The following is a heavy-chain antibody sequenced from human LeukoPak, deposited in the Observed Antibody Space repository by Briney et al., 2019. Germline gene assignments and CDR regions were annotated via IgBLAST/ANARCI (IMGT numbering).Heavy chain of an antibody. CDR2: ISSSGSTT. D-gene: IGHD1-26*01. Sequence: PGGSLRLSCAASGFTFSSYEMNWVRQAPGKGLEWLSYISSSGSTTFYADSVKGRFTISRDNSKNTLYLQMNSLRAEDTAVYYCARGGSYLSAFDIWGQGTMVTVSS. CDR1: GFTFSSYE. CDR3: ARGGSYLSAFDI. V-gene: IGHV3-48*03. J-gene: IGHJ3*02.